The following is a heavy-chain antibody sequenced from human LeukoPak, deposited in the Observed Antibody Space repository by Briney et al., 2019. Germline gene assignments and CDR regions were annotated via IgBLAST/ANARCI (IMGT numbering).Heavy chain of an antibody. CDR1: GYSISSGYY. D-gene: IGHD3-9*01. J-gene: IGHJ4*02. V-gene: IGHV4-38-2*02. CDR2: IYHSGST. CDR3: ARISTDYWFFDY. Sequence: SETLSLTCTVSGYSISSGYYWGWIRQPPGKGLEWIGSIYHSGSTYYNPSLKSRVTISVDTSKNQFSLKLTSVTAADTAVYYCARISTDYWFFDYWGQGTLVTVSS.